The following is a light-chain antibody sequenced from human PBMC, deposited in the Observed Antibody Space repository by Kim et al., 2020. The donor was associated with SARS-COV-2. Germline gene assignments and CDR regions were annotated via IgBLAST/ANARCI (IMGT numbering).Light chain of an antibody. V-gene: IGLV4-69*01. Sequence: GASVNRACTLNSGQNSSAIAWHQQQPGKGPRYLMRLTGDGRHNRGDGIPDRFSGSSSGAERYLTISSVQPEDEADYYCQTWGTGGVFGGGTQLTVL. J-gene: IGLJ3*02. CDR1: SGQNSSA. CDR2: LTGDGRH. CDR3: QTWGTGGV.